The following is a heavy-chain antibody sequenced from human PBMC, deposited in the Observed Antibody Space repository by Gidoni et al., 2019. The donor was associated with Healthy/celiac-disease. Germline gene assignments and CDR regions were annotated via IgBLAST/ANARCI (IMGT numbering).Heavy chain of an antibody. CDR3: ARGKVVAAIYYYYGMDV. J-gene: IGHJ6*02. CDR1: GRPFSSYN. Sequence: QVQLVQSGAEVKSHGYSVKVSCKPSGRPFSSYNISWVRQAPGQGLDVRGRIIPILGIANDAQKFQGRVTITEDKATSTAYMELSSLRSEDTAVYYCARGKVVAAIYYYYGMDVWGQGTTVTVSS. D-gene: IGHD2-15*01. CDR2: IIPILGIA. V-gene: IGHV1-69*02.